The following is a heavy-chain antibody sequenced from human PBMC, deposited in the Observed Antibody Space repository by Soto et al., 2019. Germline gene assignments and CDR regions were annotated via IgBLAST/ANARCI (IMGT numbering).Heavy chain of an antibody. CDR1: GFTFSSYA. V-gene: IGHV3-30-3*01. CDR2: ISYDGSNK. CDR3: ARAEGGDDKRGDYYYGMDV. D-gene: IGHD4-17*01. Sequence: QVQLVESGGGVVQPGRSLRLSYAASGFTFSSYAMHWVRQAPGKGLEWVAVISYDGSNKYYADSVKGRFTISRDNSKNTLYLQMNSLRAEDTAVYYCARAEGGDDKRGDYYYGMDVWGQGTTVTVSS. J-gene: IGHJ6*02.